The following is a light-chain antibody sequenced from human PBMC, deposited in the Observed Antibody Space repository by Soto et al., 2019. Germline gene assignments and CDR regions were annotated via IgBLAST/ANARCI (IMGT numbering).Light chain of an antibody. CDR1: SSDVGGYDY. V-gene: IGLV2-8*01. J-gene: IGLJ1*01. CDR2: EVT. Sequence: SLVTQPPSASGSPGQSVYISTTETSSDVGGYDYVSWYQQHPGKAPKLMIYEVTIRPSGVSDRFSGSKSGNTASLTVSGLQAEDEADYYCSSYTGGNPSYVFGTGTKVTVL. CDR3: SSYTGGNPSYV.